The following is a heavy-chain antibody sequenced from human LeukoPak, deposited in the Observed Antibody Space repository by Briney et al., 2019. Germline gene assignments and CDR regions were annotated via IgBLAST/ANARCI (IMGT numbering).Heavy chain of an antibody. CDR3: ARGHDSSGYHLGRFSFDY. D-gene: IGHD3-22*01. CDR1: GYTFTGYY. V-gene: IGHV1-2*02. J-gene: IGHJ4*02. CDR2: INPNSGGT. Sequence: ASVKVSCKASGYTFTGYYMHWVRQAPGQGLEWMGWINPNSGGTNYAQKFQGRVTMTRDTSISTAYMELSRLRSDETAVYYCARGHDSSGYHLGRFSFDYWGQGTLVTVSS.